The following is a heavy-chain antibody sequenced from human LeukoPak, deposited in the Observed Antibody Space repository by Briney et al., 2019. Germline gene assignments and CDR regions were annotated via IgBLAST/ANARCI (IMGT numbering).Heavy chain of an antibody. Sequence: GGSLRLSCAASGFSFANYAMHWVRQAPGKGLEWVLFMRYDGSKTYNADSVRGRFTISRDNSGDTLYLQMNSVRPEDTAVYFCAKEFTIFGGAAYFDYWGEGALVTVSS. CDR2: MRYDGSKT. D-gene: IGHD3-3*01. CDR3: AKEFTIFGGAAYFDY. V-gene: IGHV3-30*02. J-gene: IGHJ4*02. CDR1: GFSFANYA.